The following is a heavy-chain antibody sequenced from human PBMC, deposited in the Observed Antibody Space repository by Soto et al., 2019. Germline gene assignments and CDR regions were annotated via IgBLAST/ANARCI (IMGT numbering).Heavy chain of an antibody. D-gene: IGHD3-10*01. CDR2: ISSDGSDT. J-gene: IGHJ5*02. CDR1: GFSFDSYG. Sequence: QAQLVESGGGVVQPGGSLRLSCEGSGFSFDSYGLHWVRQAPGKGLEWVALISSDGSDTRYGTSVKGRFTVSRDNSKSSLYLQMTSLRGEDTAVYYCARRTSMGREGYNWCDPWGQGTLVTVST. V-gene: IGHV3-30*03. CDR3: ARRTSMGREGYNWCDP.